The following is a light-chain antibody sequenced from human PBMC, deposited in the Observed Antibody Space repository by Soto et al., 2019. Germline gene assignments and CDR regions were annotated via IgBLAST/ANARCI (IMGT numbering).Light chain of an antibody. CDR1: TSDVGTYNL. CDR3: CSFAGRSPPTSV. Sequence: QSALTQPASVSGSPGQSITISCTGTTSDVGTYNLVSWYQHHPGKAPQLIIFEVTKRPSGVSDRFSGSKSGNTASLTISGPLGQDEADYYCCSFAGRSPPTSVFGTGTKVTVL. CDR2: EVT. V-gene: IGLV2-23*02. J-gene: IGLJ1*01.